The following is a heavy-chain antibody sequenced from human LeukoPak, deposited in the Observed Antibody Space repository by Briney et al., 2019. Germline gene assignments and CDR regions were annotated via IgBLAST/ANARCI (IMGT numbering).Heavy chain of an antibody. J-gene: IGHJ4*02. CDR3: AREGARGYSYGYDY. CDR2: IYYSGST. CDR1: GGSISSYY. V-gene: IGHV4-59*01. D-gene: IGHD5-18*01. Sequence: PSETLSLTCTVSGGSISSYYWSWIRQPPGKGLEWIGYIYYSGSTNYNPYLKSRVTISVDTSKNQFSLKLSSVTAADTAVYYCAREGARGYSYGYDYWGQGTLVTVSS.